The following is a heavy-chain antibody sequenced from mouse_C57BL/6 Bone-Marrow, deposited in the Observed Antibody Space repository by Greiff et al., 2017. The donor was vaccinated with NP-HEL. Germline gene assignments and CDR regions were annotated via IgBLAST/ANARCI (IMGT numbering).Heavy chain of an antibody. D-gene: IGHD1-1*01. CDR2: IWRGGST. CDR1: GFSLTSYG. V-gene: IGHV2-5*01. J-gene: IGHJ4*01. Sequence: QVHVKQSGPGLVQPSQSLSITCTVSGFSLTSYGVHWVRQSPGQGLEWLGVIWRGGSTDYNAAFMSRLSITKDNSKSKVFLKMNSLQADDTAIYDCAKNYYGSSLYAMDYWGQGTSVTVSS. CDR3: AKNYYGSSLYAMDY.